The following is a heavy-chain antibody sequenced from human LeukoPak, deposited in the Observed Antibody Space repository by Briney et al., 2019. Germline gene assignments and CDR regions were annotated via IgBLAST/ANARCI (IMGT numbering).Heavy chain of an antibody. Sequence: GGSLRLSCAASGFTFSSYGMHWVRQAPGKGLEWVAVISYDGSNKYYADSVKGRFTISRDNSKNTLYLQMNSLRAEDTAVYYCAIRIAAAGIDYWGQGTLVTVSS. CDR2: ISYDGSNK. CDR1: GFTFSSYG. D-gene: IGHD6-13*01. J-gene: IGHJ4*02. V-gene: IGHV3-30*03. CDR3: AIRIAAAGIDY.